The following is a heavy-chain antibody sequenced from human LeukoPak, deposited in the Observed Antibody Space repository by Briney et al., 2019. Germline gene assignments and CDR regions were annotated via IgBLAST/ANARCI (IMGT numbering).Heavy chain of an antibody. CDR3: ESLLWFGELLLDY. D-gene: IGHD3-10*01. CDR2: INPNSGGT. J-gene: IGHJ4*02. CDR1: GYTFTGYY. V-gene: IGHV1-2*02. Sequence: ASVKLSCKASGYTFTGYYMHWVRQAPGQGLEWMGWINPNSGGTNYAQKFQGRVTMTRDTSISTAYMELSRLRSDDTAVYYCESLLWFGELLLDYWGQGTLVTVSS.